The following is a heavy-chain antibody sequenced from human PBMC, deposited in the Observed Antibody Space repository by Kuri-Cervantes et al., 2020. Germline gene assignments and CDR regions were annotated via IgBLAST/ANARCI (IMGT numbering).Heavy chain of an antibody. CDR1: GFTFSSYA. J-gene: IGHJ6*02. V-gene: IGHV3-30-3*01. CDR2: ISYDGSNK. D-gene: IGHD6-13*01. Sequence: GGSLRLSCAASGFTFSSYAMHWVRRAPGKGLEWVAVISYDGSNKYYADSVKGRFTISRDNSKNTLYLQMNSLRAEDTAVYYCARDGGSSSWYSLDGGMDVWGQGTTVTVSS. CDR3: ARDGGSSSWYSLDGGMDV.